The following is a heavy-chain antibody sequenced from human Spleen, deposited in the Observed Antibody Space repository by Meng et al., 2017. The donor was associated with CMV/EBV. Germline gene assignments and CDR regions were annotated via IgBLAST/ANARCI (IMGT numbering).Heavy chain of an antibody. D-gene: IGHD3-3*01. CDR2: ITRSGSST. Sequence: GESLKISCAASGFTFSDYYIYWIRQAPGKGLEWVSYITRSGSSTYYADSVKGRFTISRDNAKNSLYLQMNSLRAEDTAVYYCARGVDTSGYYLGYWGQGTLVTVSS. J-gene: IGHJ4*02. CDR1: GFTFSDYY. CDR3: ARGVDTSGYYLGY. V-gene: IGHV3-11*04.